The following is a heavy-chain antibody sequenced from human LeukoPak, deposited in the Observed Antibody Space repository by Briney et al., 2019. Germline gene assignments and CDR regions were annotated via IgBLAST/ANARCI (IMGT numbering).Heavy chain of an antibody. CDR3: ARGGIVVNFDY. V-gene: IGHV3-23*01. Sequence: GGSLRLSCAASGFTFSSYAMSWVRQAPGKGLEWVSAISGSGGGTYYADSVKGRFTISRDNSKNTLHLQMNSLRAEDTALYYCARGGIVVNFDYWGQGTLVTVSS. J-gene: IGHJ4*02. CDR1: GFTFSSYA. D-gene: IGHD3-22*01. CDR2: ISGSGGGT.